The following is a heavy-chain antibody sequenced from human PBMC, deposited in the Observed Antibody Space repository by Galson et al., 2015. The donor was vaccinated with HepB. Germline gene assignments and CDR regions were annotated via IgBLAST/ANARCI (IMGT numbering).Heavy chain of an antibody. CDR2: IYHSGST. D-gene: IGHD2-2*01. CDR3: ARVAMVEY. J-gene: IGHJ4*02. CDR1: GYSISSGYY. V-gene: IGHV4-38-2*01. Sequence: QVQLQESGPGLVKPSETLSLTCAVSGYSISSGYYWGWIRQPPGKGLEWIGSIYHSGSTYYNPSLKSRVTISVDTSKNQFSLKLSSVTAADTAVYYCARVAMVEYWGQGTLVTVSS.